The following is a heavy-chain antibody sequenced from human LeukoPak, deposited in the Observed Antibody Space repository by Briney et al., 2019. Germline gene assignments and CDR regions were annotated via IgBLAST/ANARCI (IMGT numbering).Heavy chain of an antibody. D-gene: IGHD2-15*01. CDR2: IYDDRST. J-gene: IGHJ4*02. CDR3: ARDSAFSSYSY. Sequence: GGSLRLSCTASGFSVRSSYMSWVRQAPGKGLEWVSIIYDDRSTYYAASVKGRFTISRDDSKNPLLLQMDSLRAEDTAIYYCARDSAFSSYSYWGQGALVTVSS. V-gene: IGHV3-53*01. CDR1: GFSVRSSY.